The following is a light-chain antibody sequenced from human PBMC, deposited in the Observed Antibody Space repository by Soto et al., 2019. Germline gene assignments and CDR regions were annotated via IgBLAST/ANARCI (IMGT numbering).Light chain of an antibody. J-gene: IGKJ4*01. CDR1: RSVLYKSNNKNH. CDR2: WAS. CDR3: QQYFDVPFT. V-gene: IGKV4-1*01. Sequence: DIVMTQSPDSLAFSLRERATINCKCSRSVLYKSNNKNHLAWYQQKPGQPPQLIIYWASTRESGVPERFSGSGSGTDFTLTISSLEAEDVAFYWCQQYFDVPFTFGGGTKVDIK.